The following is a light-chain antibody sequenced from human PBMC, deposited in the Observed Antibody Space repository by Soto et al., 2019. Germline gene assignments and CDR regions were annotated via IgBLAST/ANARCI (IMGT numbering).Light chain of an antibody. CDR3: AAWDDSLDGVV. J-gene: IGLJ2*01. Sequence: LTHPPSASGTPGQRVTISCSGRSSNIGNYIVNWYQQLPGKAPTLLIYSTTQRPSGVPDRFSGSKSGTSASLAISGLQSEDEADYHCAAWDDSLDGVVFGGGTQLTVL. CDR1: SSNIGNYI. V-gene: IGLV1-44*01. CDR2: STT.